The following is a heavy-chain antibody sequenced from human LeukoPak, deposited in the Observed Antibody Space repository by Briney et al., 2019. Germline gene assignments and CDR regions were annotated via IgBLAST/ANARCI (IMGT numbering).Heavy chain of an antibody. CDR2: INPNSGGT. CDR1: GYTFTGYY. Sequence: ASVKVSCKASGYTFTGYYMHWVRQAPGQGLEWMGWINPNSGGTNYAQKFQGRVTMTRDTSISTAYMELSRLRSDDTAVYYCARDGWTAGYYYMDVWGKGTTVTVSS. J-gene: IGHJ6*03. D-gene: IGHD3/OR15-3a*01. V-gene: IGHV1-2*02. CDR3: ARDGWTAGYYYMDV.